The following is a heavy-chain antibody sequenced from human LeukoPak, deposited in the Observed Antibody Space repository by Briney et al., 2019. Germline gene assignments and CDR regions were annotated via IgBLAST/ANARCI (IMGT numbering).Heavy chain of an antibody. CDR3: ARGSTGWPGKRGDY. CDR2: TRNKAHSYTT. V-gene: IGHV3-72*01. Sequence: GGSLRLSCAASGFTFNDHYMDWVRQAPGKGLEWVGRTRNKAHSYTTEYAASVKGRFTISRGDSKSSLYLQMNSLKTEDTAVYYCARGSTGWPGKRGDYWGQGTLVTVSS. J-gene: IGHJ4*02. D-gene: IGHD6-19*01. CDR1: GFTFNDHY.